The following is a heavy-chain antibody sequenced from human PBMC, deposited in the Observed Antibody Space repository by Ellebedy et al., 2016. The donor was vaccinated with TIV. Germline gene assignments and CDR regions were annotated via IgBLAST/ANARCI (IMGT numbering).Heavy chain of an antibody. Sequence: ASVKVSCKGSGYAFTNYGITWVRQAPGQGLEWMGWISAYNGKTDYAQTLQGRITMTTDTSTTTAYMELRSLRSDDTAVYYCARDIQTNSGTYLRLDVWGQGTTVTVSS. CDR2: ISAYNGKT. J-gene: IGHJ6*02. D-gene: IGHD1-26*01. V-gene: IGHV1-18*01. CDR3: ARDIQTNSGTYLRLDV. CDR1: GYAFTNYG.